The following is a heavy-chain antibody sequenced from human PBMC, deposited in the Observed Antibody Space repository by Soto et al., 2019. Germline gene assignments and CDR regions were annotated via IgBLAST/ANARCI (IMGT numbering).Heavy chain of an antibody. V-gene: IGHV1-18*04. CDR3: ASEVAVAPNWFDH. CDR2: ISAYNGNT. J-gene: IGHJ5*02. CDR1: GYTFTSYG. D-gene: IGHD6-19*01. Sequence: PVKVSCKASGYTFTSYGISWVRQAPGQGLEWMGWISAYNGNTNYVQKLQGRVTMTTDTSTSTAYMELRSLRSDDTAMYYCASEVAVAPNWFDHWGQGTLVTVPS.